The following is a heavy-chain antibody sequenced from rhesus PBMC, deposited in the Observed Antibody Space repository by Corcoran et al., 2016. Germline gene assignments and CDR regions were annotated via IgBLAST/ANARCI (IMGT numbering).Heavy chain of an antibody. Sequence: QVQLQESGPGLLKPSETLSLTCAVSGGSISGGYGWGWIRQPPGKGLEWIGSIYSSSGNTYSNPSLKSRVTISTDTSKNQFSLKLGSVTAADTAVYYCARDSILAEYCTGSGFYYYGLDSWGQGVVVTVSS. V-gene: IGHV4S7*01. D-gene: IGHD2-21*01. CDR1: GGSISGGYG. CDR3: ARDSILAEYCTGSGFYYYGLDS. J-gene: IGHJ6*01. CDR2: IYSSSGNT.